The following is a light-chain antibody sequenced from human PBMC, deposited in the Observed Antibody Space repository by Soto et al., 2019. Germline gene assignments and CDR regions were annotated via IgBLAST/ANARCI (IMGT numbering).Light chain of an antibody. CDR2: WAS. J-gene: IGKJ1*01. CDR1: QSVLYSSNNKNY. V-gene: IGKV4-1*01. Sequence: DIVMTQSPDSLSVSLGERATINCKSSQSVLYSSNNKNYLAWYQQKPGQPPKLLIYWASTRESGVPDRFSGGGSGTDFTLTITSLQAEDVAVYYCQQYYTSWWTFGQGTKVEIK. CDR3: QQYYTSWWT.